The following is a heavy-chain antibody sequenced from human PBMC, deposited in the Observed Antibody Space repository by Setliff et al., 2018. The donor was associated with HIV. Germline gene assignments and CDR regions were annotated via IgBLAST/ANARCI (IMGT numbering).Heavy chain of an antibody. Sequence: PSETLSLTCTISGGSFGVYRWSWIRQSAGRGLEWIGRIDSSGTTDYKPSLKGRVAISVDTSRSQFSLRVTSVTAADTAVYFCARDRHSSGLGSYGPWGPGILVT. V-gene: IGHV4-4*07. D-gene: IGHD3-10*01. J-gene: IGHJ5*02. CDR1: GGSFGVYR. CDR3: ARDRHSSGLGSYGP. CDR2: IDSSGTT.